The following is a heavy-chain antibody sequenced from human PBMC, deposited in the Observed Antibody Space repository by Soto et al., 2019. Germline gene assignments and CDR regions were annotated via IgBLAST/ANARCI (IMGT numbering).Heavy chain of an antibody. CDR2: IIPLFGTP. CDR1: GGIFSTYA. V-gene: IGHV1-69*01. J-gene: IGHJ4*02. D-gene: IGHD3-10*01. Sequence: QVQLVQSGAEVKKPGSSVKVSCKASGGIFSTYAISWLRQAPGQGLEWMGGIIPLFGTPNYAQRFQGRVTITADEFTSTAYMELSRLRSEDTAVYYCARDRDDYGSGTYYNRIDFWGQGTLVTVSS. CDR3: ARDRDDYGSGTYYNRIDF.